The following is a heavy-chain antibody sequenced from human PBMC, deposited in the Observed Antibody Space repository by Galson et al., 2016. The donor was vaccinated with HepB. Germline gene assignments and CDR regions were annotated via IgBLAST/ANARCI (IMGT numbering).Heavy chain of an antibody. Sequence: QSGAEVKEPGESLRISCQGSGYRLTDYWITWVRQVPGKGLQWMGRIDPDDSYTNYSPSFQGHVTISVDKSINTAYLQWSTLKASDTAIYYCARALEYGSRNYYAYYARDVWGPGTTVIVSS. D-gene: IGHD4-17*01. J-gene: IGHJ6*02. V-gene: IGHV5-10-1*01. CDR3: ARALEYGSRNYYAYYARDV. CDR2: IDPDDSYT. CDR1: GYRLTDYW.